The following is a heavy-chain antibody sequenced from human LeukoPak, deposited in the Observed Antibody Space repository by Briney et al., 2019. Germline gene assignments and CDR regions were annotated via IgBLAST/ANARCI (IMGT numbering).Heavy chain of an antibody. Sequence: GGSLRLSCAASGFTFSSYAMSWVRQAPGKGLEWVSAISGSGGGTYYADSVKGRFTISRDNSKNTLYLQMSSLSAEDTAVYYCAKGNSGYSSSALPDYWGQGTLATVSS. CDR3: AKGNSGYSSSALPDY. J-gene: IGHJ4*02. D-gene: IGHD6-13*01. CDR2: ISGSGGGT. CDR1: GFTFSSYA. V-gene: IGHV3-23*01.